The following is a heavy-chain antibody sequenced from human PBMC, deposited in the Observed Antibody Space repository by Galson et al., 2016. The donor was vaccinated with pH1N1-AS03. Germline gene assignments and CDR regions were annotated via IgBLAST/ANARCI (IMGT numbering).Heavy chain of an antibody. D-gene: IGHD3-10*01. V-gene: IGHV1-69*06. Sequence: SVKVSCKASGGTLNNYAVNWVRQAPGQGLEWMGGISPIFGSANHAQKFQGRVTITADILTNTAYMELSSLGSEDTAVYYCARGLTYHFGSGSVFWGQGTLVTVSS. CDR2: ISPIFGSA. CDR1: GGTLNNYA. CDR3: ARGLTYHFGSGSVF. J-gene: IGHJ4*02.